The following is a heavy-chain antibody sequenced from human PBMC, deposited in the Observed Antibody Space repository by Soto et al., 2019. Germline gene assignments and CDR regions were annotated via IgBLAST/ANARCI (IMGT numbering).Heavy chain of an antibody. V-gene: IGHV4-4*07. J-gene: IGHJ5*02. CDR2: IYTSGYT. CDR3: ARETVAGTDNWFEP. Sequence: SETLSLTCTFSVGSISTYYWNWIRHPAGKRLEWLGRIYTSGYTKYNPSLKSRVTMSLDTSKRQFSLKLSSVTAADTAVYYCARETVAGTDNWFEPWGQGILVSVSS. CDR1: VGSISTYY. D-gene: IGHD6-19*01.